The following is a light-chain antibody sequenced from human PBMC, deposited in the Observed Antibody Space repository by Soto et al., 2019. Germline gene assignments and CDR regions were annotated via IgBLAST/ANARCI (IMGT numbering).Light chain of an antibody. CDR3: QHYNSYSEA. Sequence: DFQMTQSPSTLSASVGDRVTITCRASQNIRSRLAWFQQKPGKAPKLLIYDVSSLESGVPSRFSGSGSGTEFTLTISSLQPDDFATYYCQHYNSYSEAFGQGTKVDIK. V-gene: IGKV1-5*01. CDR2: DVS. J-gene: IGKJ1*01. CDR1: QNIRSR.